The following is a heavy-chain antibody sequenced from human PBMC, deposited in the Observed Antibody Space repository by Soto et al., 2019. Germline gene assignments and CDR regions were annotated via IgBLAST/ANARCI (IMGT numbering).Heavy chain of an antibody. CDR2: INHSGST. J-gene: IGHJ4*02. CDR1: GGPFSGYY. V-gene: IGHV4-34*01. D-gene: IGHD2-15*01. CDR3: ASIAATVDPNLYFDY. Sequence: PTETLSLTFAVYGGPFSGYYWSWIRQPPGKGLEWIGEINHSGSTNYNPSLKSRVTISVDTSKNQFSLKLSSVTAADTAVYYCASIAATVDPNLYFDYWGQGTLVTVS.